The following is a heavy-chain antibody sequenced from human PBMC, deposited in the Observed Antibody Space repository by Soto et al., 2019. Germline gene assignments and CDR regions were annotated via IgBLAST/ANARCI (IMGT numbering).Heavy chain of an antibody. Sequence: EVQLVESGGGLVKPGGSLRLSCAASRFTFSSYSMNWVRQAPGKGLEWVSSITSSTGYIDYADSVKGRFTISRDNAKNSLYLQMNSLRAEDTAVYYCARMRGSYDFDYWGQGTLVTVSS. CDR2: ITSSTGYI. CDR3: ARMRGSYDFDY. J-gene: IGHJ4*02. V-gene: IGHV3-21*01. CDR1: RFTFSSYS. D-gene: IGHD1-26*01.